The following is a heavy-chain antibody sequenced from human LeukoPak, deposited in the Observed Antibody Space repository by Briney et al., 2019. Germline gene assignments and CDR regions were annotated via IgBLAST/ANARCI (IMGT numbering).Heavy chain of an antibody. V-gene: IGHV4-59*02. D-gene: IGHD3-16*01. Sequence: SETLSLTCTVSGGSVSDYYWSWIRQSPGKGLEWIGYIYYTGTSYNPSLKSRVTISADTSKNQFSLNLSSVTAADTAVYYCARSRGGYGDYGSWFDPWGQGILVTVSS. CDR2: IYYTGT. CDR1: GGSVSDYY. CDR3: ARSRGGYGDYGSWFDP. J-gene: IGHJ5*02.